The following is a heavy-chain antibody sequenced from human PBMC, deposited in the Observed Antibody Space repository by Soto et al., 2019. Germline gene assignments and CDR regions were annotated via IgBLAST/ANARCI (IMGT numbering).Heavy chain of an antibody. J-gene: IGHJ4*02. Sequence: ASVKVSCKASGGTFSSYTISWVRQAPGQGLEWMGWINAYNGNTNYAQKLQGRVTLTTDTSTSTAYMELRSLRSDDTAVYYCARDVGYGLIDFWGQGTLVTVSS. CDR3: ARDVGYGLIDF. CDR1: GGTFSSYT. CDR2: INAYNGNT. D-gene: IGHD5-18*01. V-gene: IGHV1-18*01.